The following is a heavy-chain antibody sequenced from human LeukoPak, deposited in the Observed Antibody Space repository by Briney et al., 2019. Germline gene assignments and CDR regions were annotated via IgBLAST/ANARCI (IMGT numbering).Heavy chain of an antibody. D-gene: IGHD6-13*01. Sequence: PGGSLRLSCAASGFTFSSYAMHWVRQAPGKGLEWVAVISYDGSNKYYADSVKGRFTISRDNSKNTLYLQMNSLRAEDTAVYYCAREPAGGSSWYAYFDYWGQGTLVTVSS. CDR2: ISYDGSNK. J-gene: IGHJ4*02. CDR1: GFTFSSYA. CDR3: AREPAGGSSWYAYFDY. V-gene: IGHV3-30-3*01.